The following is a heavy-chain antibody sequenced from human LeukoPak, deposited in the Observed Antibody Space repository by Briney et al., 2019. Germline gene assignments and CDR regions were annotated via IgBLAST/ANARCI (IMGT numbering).Heavy chain of an antibody. CDR3: ARQRFTMRAYAGNWFDP. D-gene: IGHD3-10*01. CDR1: GYSFTSYW. J-gene: IGHJ5*02. Sequence: GESLKISCKGSGYSFTSYWIGWVRQMPGKGLEWMGIIYLGDSDTRYNPSFQDQVTIPAAKSIRTAYLQWSSLKASDTAMYFCARQRFTMRAYAGNWFDPWGQGTLVTVSS. CDR2: IYLGDSDT. V-gene: IGHV5-51*01.